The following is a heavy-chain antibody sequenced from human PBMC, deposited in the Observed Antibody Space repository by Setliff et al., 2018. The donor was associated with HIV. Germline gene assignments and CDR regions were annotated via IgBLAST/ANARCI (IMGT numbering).Heavy chain of an antibody. D-gene: IGHD5-12*01. CDR2: IHITGNT. CDR3: ARLVWTGYGSRASDI. J-gene: IGHJ3*02. V-gene: IGHV4-61*10. CDR1: GGSINRGNYY. Sequence: SETLSLTCSVSGGSINRGNYYWTWIRQSAGKGLEWIGHIHITGNTDYNPSLQSRVTISIDKSKTQFSLKLTSVTTADTAVYYCARLVWTGYGSRASDIWGQGTVVTVSS.